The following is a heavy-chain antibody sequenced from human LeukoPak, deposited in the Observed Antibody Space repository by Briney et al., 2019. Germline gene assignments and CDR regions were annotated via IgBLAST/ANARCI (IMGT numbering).Heavy chain of an antibody. CDR2: IYYSGST. J-gene: IGHJ5*02. Sequence: SETLSLTCTVSGGSISSYYWSWIRQPPGKGLEWIGYIYYSGSTNYNPSLKSRVTISVDTSKDQFSLKLRSLTAADTAVYYCARHVGYGNNWFDPWGQGTLVTVSS. D-gene: IGHD5-18*01. CDR1: GGSISSYY. CDR3: ARHVGYGNNWFDP. V-gene: IGHV4-59*08.